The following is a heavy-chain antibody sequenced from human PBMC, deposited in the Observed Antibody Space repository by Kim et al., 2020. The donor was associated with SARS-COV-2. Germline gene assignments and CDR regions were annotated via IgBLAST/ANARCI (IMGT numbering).Heavy chain of an antibody. V-gene: IGHV1-46*01. Sequence: ASVKVSCKASGYTFSSHYMHWLRQAPGQGLEWMAIINPTGDVTQYAQKFQDRLTVTRDTSTNTLHMELSSLISEDTAIYFCTREKPKNLDHWDQGTPGT. CDR1: GYTFSSHY. CDR3: TREKPKNLDH. CDR2: INPTGDVT. J-gene: IGHJ4*02.